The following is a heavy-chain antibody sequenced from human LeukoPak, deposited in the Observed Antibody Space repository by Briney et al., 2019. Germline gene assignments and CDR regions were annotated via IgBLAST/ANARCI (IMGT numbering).Heavy chain of an antibody. V-gene: IGHV3-23*01. CDR2: ISGSGSGT. CDR3: ARSGTEDGYNIYFDH. J-gene: IGHJ4*02. D-gene: IGHD5-24*01. CDR1: GFTFSTYA. Sequence: PGGSLRLSCAASGFTFSTYARSWVRQAPGKGLEWVSLISGSGSGTHYADSVKGRFTISRDNSKNMLYLHMNTLRADDTAVYYCARSGTEDGYNIYFDHWGQGTLVTVSS.